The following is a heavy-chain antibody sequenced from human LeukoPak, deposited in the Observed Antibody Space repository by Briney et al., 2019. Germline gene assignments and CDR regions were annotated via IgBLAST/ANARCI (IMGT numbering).Heavy chain of an antibody. CDR3: ARENGYCSSTSCQNWFDP. D-gene: IGHD2-2*01. J-gene: IGHJ5*02. CDR1: GGTFSSYA. Sequence: GASVKVSCKASGGTFSSYAISWVRQAPGQGLEWMGGIIPIFGTANYAQKFQGRVTITADKSTSTAYTELSSLRSEDTAVYYCARENGYCSSTSCQNWFDPWGQGTLVTVSS. V-gene: IGHV1-69*06. CDR2: IIPIFGTA.